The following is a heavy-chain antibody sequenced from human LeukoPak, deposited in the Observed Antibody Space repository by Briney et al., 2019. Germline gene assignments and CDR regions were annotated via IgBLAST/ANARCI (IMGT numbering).Heavy chain of an antibody. V-gene: IGHV1-18*01. CDR1: GYTFTSYG. CDR3: ARPIDFWSGYYFDY. J-gene: IGHJ4*02. D-gene: IGHD3-3*01. CDR2: ISAYNGNT. Sequence: ASVKVSCKASGYTFTSYGISWVRQAPGQGLAWMGWISAYNGNTNYAQKLRGRVTMTTDTSTSTAYMELRSLRSDDTAVYYCARPIDFWSGYYFDYWGQGTLVTVSS.